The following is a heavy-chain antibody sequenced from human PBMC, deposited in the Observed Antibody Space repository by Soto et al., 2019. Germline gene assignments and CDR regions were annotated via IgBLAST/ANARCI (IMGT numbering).Heavy chain of an antibody. CDR2: IYHSGST. CDR3: ASSGRRTYYFYEMDV. J-gene: IGHJ6*02. V-gene: IGHV4-30-2*01. CDR1: GGSISSGGYS. Sequence: SETLSLTCAVSGGSISSGGYSWSWIRQPPGKGLEWIGYIYHSGSTYYNPSLKSRVTISVDRSKNQFSLKLSSVTAADTAVYFCASSGRRTYYFYEMDVRDQGTTVTVSS.